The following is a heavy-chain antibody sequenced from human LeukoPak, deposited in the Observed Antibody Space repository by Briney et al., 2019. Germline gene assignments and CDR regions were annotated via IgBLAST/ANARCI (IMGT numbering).Heavy chain of an antibody. V-gene: IGHV3-48*04. D-gene: IGHD5-24*01. J-gene: IGHJ4*02. CDR1: GFTFSSYG. CDR3: ASGDGYNNDY. CDR2: ISSRSTI. Sequence: SGGSLRLSCAASGFTFSSYGMHWVRQAPGKGLEWVSYISSRSTISYADSVKGRFTISRDNAKNSLYLQMNSLRVEDTAVYYCASGDGYNNDYWGQGTLVTVSS.